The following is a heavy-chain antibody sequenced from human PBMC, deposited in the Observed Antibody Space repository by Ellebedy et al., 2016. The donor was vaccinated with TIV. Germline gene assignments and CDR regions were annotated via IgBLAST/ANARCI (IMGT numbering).Heavy chain of an antibody. Sequence: AASVKVSCKASGYTFTNYYMHWVRQAPGQGLEWMGIINPSGGSTSYAQKFQGRVTMTRDTSTSTVYMELSSLRSEDTAVYYCATTVTIHYYGMDVWGQGTTVTVSS. V-gene: IGHV1-46*01. CDR2: INPSGGST. CDR3: ATTVTIHYYGMDV. D-gene: IGHD4-17*01. J-gene: IGHJ6*02. CDR1: GYTFTNYY.